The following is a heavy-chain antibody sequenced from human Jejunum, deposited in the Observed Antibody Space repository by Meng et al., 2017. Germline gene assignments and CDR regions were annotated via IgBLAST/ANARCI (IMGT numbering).Heavy chain of an antibody. D-gene: IGHD5-18*01. CDR1: WFSLSTRGVG. V-gene: IGHV2-5*02. Sequence: SGPTLVKPTQTLTLTCTFSWFSLSTRGVGVGWIRQPPGKALDWLAVIYWDDAKHYSPFLQSRLTITKDTSKNQVVLTVTNMDPVDTATYYCAHKGVGDTAMDYWGQGTLVTVSS. CDR2: IYWDDAK. CDR3: AHKGVGDTAMDY. J-gene: IGHJ4*02.